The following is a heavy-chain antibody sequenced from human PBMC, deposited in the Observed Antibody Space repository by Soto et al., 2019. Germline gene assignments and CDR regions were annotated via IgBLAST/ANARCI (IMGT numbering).Heavy chain of an antibody. CDR3: ARETMVRGVIPGPVDY. D-gene: IGHD3-10*01. CDR2: ISAYNGNT. Sequence: QVQLVQSGAELKKPGASVKVSCKASGYTFTSYGISWVRQAPGQGLEWMGWISAYNGNTNYAQKLQGRVTMTTDTSTSTAYMELGSLRSDDTAVYYCARETMVRGVIPGPVDYWCQGTLVTVSS. V-gene: IGHV1-18*01. J-gene: IGHJ4*02. CDR1: GYTFTSYG.